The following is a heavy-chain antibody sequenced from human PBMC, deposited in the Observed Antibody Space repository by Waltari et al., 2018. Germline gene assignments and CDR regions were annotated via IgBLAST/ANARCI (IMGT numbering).Heavy chain of an antibody. Sequence: QLQLQESGPGLVKPSETLSLTCTVSGGSISSSSYYWGWIRQPPGKGLEWIGSIYYSGSTYYNPSLKSRCTISVDTSKNQFSLKLSSVTAADTAVYYCARWRGSIYGMDVWGQGTTVTVSS. V-gene: IGHV4-39*01. D-gene: IGHD3-3*01. CDR3: ARWRGSIYGMDV. CDR2: IYYSGST. J-gene: IGHJ6*02. CDR1: GGSISSSSYY.